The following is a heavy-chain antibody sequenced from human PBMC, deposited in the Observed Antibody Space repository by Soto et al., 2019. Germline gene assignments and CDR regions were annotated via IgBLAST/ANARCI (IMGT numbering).Heavy chain of an antibody. CDR1: GFTFSSYG. D-gene: IGHD3-16*01. V-gene: IGHV3-30*18. CDR3: AKGRGTRPYYYGMDV. J-gene: IGHJ6*02. Sequence: GGSLRLSCAASGFTFSSYGMHWVRQAPGKGLEWVAVISYDGSNKYYADSVKGRFTISRDNSKNTLYLQMNSLRAEDTAVYYCAKGRGTRPYYYGMDVWGQGTTVTVSS. CDR2: ISYDGSNK.